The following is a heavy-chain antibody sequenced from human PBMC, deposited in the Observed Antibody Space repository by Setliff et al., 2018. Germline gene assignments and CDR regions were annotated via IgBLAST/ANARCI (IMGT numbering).Heavy chain of an antibody. CDR2: VFTATDDT. CDR3: ARENWNDGRVNYFDY. V-gene: IGHV1-2*06. J-gene: IGHJ4*02. Sequence: ASVKVSCKTSGYSFTKYFLHWVRQAPGQGLEWMGRVFTATDDTQFRTEFQGRVSVTRDTSMSTTYMELSRLRSDDTAVYYCARENWNDGRVNYFDYWGQGTLVTVSS. D-gene: IGHD1-1*01. CDR1: GYSFTKYF.